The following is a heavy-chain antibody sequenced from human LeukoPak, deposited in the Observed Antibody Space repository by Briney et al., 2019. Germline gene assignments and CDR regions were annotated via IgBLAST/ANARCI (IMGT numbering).Heavy chain of an antibody. D-gene: IGHD3-22*01. Sequence: PGGSLRLSCAASGFTFSSYAMSGGRQAPGKGLEWVSAISGSGGSTYYADSVKRPFTISRDNSKNTLYLQMNSLRAEDTAVYYCAKYRESSGHYHDAFAIWGPGTMATVSS. CDR2: ISGSGGST. CDR3: AKYRESSGHYHDAFAI. J-gene: IGHJ3*02. V-gene: IGHV3-23*01. CDR1: GFTFSSYA.